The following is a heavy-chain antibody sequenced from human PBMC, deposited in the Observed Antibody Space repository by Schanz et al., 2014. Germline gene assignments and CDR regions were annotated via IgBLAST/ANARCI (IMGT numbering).Heavy chain of an antibody. CDR3: AKDSCSSTTCYGYGMDV. D-gene: IGHD2-2*01. CDR2: ISSGSSYA. Sequence: QVQLVESGGGLVKPGGSLRLSCAASGFTFRDYYMSWIRQAPGKGLEWVSDISSGSSYANYADSVKGRFTISRDNAKNSLYLQMNSLRAEDTAVFYCAKDSCSSTTCYGYGMDVWGQGSTVTVSS. J-gene: IGHJ6*02. CDR1: GFTFRDYY. V-gene: IGHV3-11*05.